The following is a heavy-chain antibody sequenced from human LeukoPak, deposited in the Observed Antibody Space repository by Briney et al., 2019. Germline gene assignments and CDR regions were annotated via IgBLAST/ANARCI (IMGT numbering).Heavy chain of an antibody. D-gene: IGHD5-12*01. CDR2: INPNSGGT. CDR3: ARGGVSGYDYFDY. V-gene: IGHV1-2*02. CDR1: GYTFTGYY. Sequence: AAVKVSCMASGYTFTGYYMYWVRQAPGQRVGWMGWINPNSGGTNYAQKFQGRVTMTRDTSISTAYMELSRLRSDDTPVYYCARGGVSGYDYFDYWGQGTLVTVSS. J-gene: IGHJ4*02.